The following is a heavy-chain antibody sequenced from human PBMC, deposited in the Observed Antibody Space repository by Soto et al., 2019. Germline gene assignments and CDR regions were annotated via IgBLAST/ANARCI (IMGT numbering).Heavy chain of an antibody. Sequence: QITLKESGATLVTPTQTLTLTCTFSGFSISPSGMAVGWIRQPPAKALEWLSLIYWDDDKDHNPSLRTRLTISQDTSRTQVVLTITYMDPVNTATYCCRPSSRPYYNPPNIPYYFHYRGHGALDTGSS. CDR2: IYWDDDK. CDR1: GFSISPSGMA. J-gene: IGHJ4*01. V-gene: IGHV2-5*02. CDR3: RPSSRPYYNPPNIPYYFHY. D-gene: IGHD3-22*01.